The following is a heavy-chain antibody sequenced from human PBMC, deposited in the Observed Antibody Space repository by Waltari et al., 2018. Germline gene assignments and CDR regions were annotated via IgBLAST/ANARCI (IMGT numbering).Heavy chain of an antibody. CDR1: GASISSSNY. Sequence: QVQLQESGPGLVKPSQTLSLTCAVSGASISSSNYWTWIRQPAGKGLEWIGLIYTSGSTNYKPSLQSRVTISGDASTNQFSLKLGSVTAADTAVYYCARELGNWGQGTLVTVSA. CDR3: ARELGN. J-gene: IGHJ4*02. V-gene: IGHV4-61*02. CDR2: IYTSGST.